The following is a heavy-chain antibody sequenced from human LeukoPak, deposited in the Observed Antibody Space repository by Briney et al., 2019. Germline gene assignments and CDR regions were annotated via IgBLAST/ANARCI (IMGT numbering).Heavy chain of an antibody. Sequence: ASVKVSCKASGYTFTGYHMHWVRQAPGQGLEWMGWINPNSGGTNYAQKFQGRVTMTRDTSISTAYLELSRLRSDDTAVYYCARDRYYYDSSGYYFRWGQGTLVTVSS. CDR2: INPNSGGT. CDR3: ARDRYYYDSSGYYFR. J-gene: IGHJ4*02. V-gene: IGHV1-2*02. CDR1: GYTFTGYH. D-gene: IGHD3-22*01.